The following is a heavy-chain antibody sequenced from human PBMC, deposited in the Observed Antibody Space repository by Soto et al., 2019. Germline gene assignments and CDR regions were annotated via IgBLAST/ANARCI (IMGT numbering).Heavy chain of an antibody. CDR3: ATYSGSNTTPGGFDP. CDR1: GGSFSGDY. CDR2: INHSGST. Sequence: PSETLSLTCAVYGGSFSGDYWSWIRQPPGMGLEWIGEINHSGSTNYNPSLKSRVTISVDTSKNQFSLKLSSVTAADTAVYYCATYSGSNTTPGGFDPWGQGTLVTVSS. D-gene: IGHD1-26*01. J-gene: IGHJ5*02. V-gene: IGHV4-34*01.